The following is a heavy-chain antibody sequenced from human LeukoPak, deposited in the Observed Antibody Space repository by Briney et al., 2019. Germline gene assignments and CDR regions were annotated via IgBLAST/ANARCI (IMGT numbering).Heavy chain of an antibody. J-gene: IGHJ4*02. CDR2: LYSGGST. Sequence: GGSLRLSCAASGFTFDDYGMSWVRQAPGKGLEWVSVLYSGGSTNYADSVKGRFTISRDNSKNTLYLQMNSLRAEDTAVYYCAGDFGGGSFDYWGQGTLVTVSS. CDR1: GFTFDDYG. D-gene: IGHD3-10*01. CDR3: AGDFGGGSFDY. V-gene: IGHV3-66*01.